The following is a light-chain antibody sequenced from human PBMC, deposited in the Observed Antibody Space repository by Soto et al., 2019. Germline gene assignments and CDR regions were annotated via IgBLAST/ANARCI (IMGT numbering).Light chain of an antibody. J-gene: IGLJ1*01. V-gene: IGLV2-14*01. CDR1: SSDVCGYNY. CDR2: DVS. CDR3: CSYTTSNTRQIV. Sequence: ALTQPASVSGSPGQSITISCTGTSSDVCGYNYVSWYQQHPGKAPKFMIYDVSNRPSGVSNRFSGSKSGNTASLTISGLQAEDEADYYCCSYTTSNTRQIVFGTGTKVTVL.